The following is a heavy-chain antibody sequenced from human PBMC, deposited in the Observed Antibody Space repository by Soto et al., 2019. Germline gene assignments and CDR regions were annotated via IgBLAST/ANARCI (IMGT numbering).Heavy chain of an antibody. D-gene: IGHD3-22*01. J-gene: IGHJ4*02. Sequence: QVKLVQSGTEVKKPGASIKVSCKASGYSFATSGMTWVRQAPGQGLEWMGWISVSNGNQNDDQNLQDRVPMPTDTSTNTAYWEVSDLRSDDTAGYYCARAGQYYDASGYADWGQGTLVPVSS. V-gene: IGHV1-18*01. CDR2: ISVSNGNQ. CDR3: ARAGQYYDASGYAD. CDR1: GYSFATSG.